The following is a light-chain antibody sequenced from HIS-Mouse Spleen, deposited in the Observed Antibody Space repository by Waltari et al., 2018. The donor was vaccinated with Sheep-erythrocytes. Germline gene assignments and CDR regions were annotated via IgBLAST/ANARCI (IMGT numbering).Light chain of an antibody. Sequence: QSALTQPRSVSWSPGQSVTISCTGTSSDVGGYNYVSWYQQHPGKAPKLMIYDVSNRPSGVPDRFSGSKSGNTASLTISGLQAEDEADYYCCSYAGSYNHVFATGTKVTVL. CDR2: DVS. J-gene: IGLJ1*01. V-gene: IGLV2-11*01. CDR3: CSYAGSYNHV. CDR1: SSDVGGYNY.